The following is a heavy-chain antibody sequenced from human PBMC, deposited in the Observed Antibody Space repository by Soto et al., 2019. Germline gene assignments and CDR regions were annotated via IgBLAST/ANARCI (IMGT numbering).Heavy chain of an antibody. CDR2: IYYSGST. CDR3: ARVGYSYGYGYYYYSVTDV. J-gene: IGHJ6*02. Sequence: HSGCLAIGSASCGDSVKSSEGGVTWKHPGKGLEWIGYIYYSGSTNYNPSLKSRVTISVDTSKNQFSLKLSSVTAADTAVYYCARVGYSYGYGYYYYSVTDVWVQGTTVTVSS. D-gene: IGHD5-18*01. V-gene: IGHV4-59*02. CDR1: GDSVKSSE.